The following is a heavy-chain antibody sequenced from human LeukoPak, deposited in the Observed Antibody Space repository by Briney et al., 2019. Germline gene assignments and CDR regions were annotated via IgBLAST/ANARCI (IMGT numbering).Heavy chain of an antibody. J-gene: IGHJ5*02. V-gene: IGHV4-61*08. CDR1: GGSVYTSDYY. CDR3: ARGPGYCSGGSCYLSYNWFDP. D-gene: IGHD2-15*01. CDR2: IFYTGKT. Sequence: SETLSLTCTVSGGSVYTSDYYWGWVRQPPGKGPEWIGDIFYTGKTNYNPSLKSRVTISVDTSKNQFSLKLSSVTAADTAVYYYARGPGYCSGGSCYLSYNWFDPWGQGTLVTVSS.